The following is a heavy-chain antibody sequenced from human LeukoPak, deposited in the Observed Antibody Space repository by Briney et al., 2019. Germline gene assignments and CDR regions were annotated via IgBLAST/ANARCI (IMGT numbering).Heavy chain of an antibody. D-gene: IGHD3-16*02. CDR1: GGSISSGGYY. J-gene: IGHJ6*02. CDR2: IYYSGST. V-gene: IGHV4-31*03. CDR3: ARVARNYDYVWGSYRYYGMDV. Sequence: SETLSLTCTVSGGSISSGGYYWSWIRQHPGKGLEWTGYIYYSGSTYYNPSLKSRVTISVDTSKNQFSLKLSSVTAADTAVYYCARVARNYDYVWGSYRYYGMDVWGQGTTVTVSS.